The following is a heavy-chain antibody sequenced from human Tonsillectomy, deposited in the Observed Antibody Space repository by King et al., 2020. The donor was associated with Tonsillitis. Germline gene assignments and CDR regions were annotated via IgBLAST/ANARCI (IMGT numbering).Heavy chain of an antibody. CDR2: IIPMFGRA. J-gene: IGHJ4*02. Sequence: QLVQSGAEVKNPGSSVKVSCKASGGTFTSDTISWVRQAPGQGLEWMGGIIPMFGRANYAQKFQGRVTITADESTSTAYMELSSLRSEDTAVYYCAREYEGRYYFDYWGQGTLVTVSS. CDR3: AREYEGRYYFDY. V-gene: IGHV1-69*01. CDR1: GGTFTSDT. D-gene: IGHD2-8*01.